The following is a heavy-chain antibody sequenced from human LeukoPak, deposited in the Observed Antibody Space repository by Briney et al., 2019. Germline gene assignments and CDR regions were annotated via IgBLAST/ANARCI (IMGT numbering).Heavy chain of an antibody. CDR2: IYSSVST. CDR1: GGSISSNAYY. Sequence: SETLSLTCTVSGGSISSNAYYWAWIRQPPGKGLEWIGSIYSSVSTYYNPSLKSRVTISVDTSKNQFPLRLSSVTAADTALYYCAYSGSYGHLGYWGQGIPVTVSS. D-gene: IGHD1-26*01. V-gene: IGHV4-39*01. CDR3: AYSGSYGHLGY. J-gene: IGHJ4*02.